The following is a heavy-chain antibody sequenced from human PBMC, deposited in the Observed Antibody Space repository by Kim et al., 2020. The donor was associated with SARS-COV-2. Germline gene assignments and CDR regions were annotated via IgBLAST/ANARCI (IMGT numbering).Heavy chain of an antibody. Sequence: ASVKVSCKASGYTFTGYYMHWVRQAPGQGLEWMGWINPNSGGTNYAQKFQGRVTMTRDTSISTAYMELSRLRSDDTAVYYCARCVGAGYSYGSDYYYMDVWGKGTTVTVSS. CDR1: GYTFTGYY. V-gene: IGHV1-2*02. CDR3: ARCVGAGYSYGSDYYYMDV. CDR2: INPNSGGT. J-gene: IGHJ6*03. D-gene: IGHD5-18*01.